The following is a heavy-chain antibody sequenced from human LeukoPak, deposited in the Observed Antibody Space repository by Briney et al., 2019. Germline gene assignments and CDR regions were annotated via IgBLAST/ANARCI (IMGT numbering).Heavy chain of an antibody. V-gene: IGHV1-18*01. CDR2: ISAYNGNT. J-gene: IGHJ4*02. CDR1: GYTFTSYG. D-gene: IGHD3-22*01. Sequence: ASVKVSCKASGYTFTSYGISWVRQAPGQGLEWMGSISAYNGNTNYAQKLQGRVTMTTDTSTSTAYMGLRSLRSDETAVYYCARGKITMIVDGSFDYWGQGTLVTVSS. CDR3: ARGKITMIVDGSFDY.